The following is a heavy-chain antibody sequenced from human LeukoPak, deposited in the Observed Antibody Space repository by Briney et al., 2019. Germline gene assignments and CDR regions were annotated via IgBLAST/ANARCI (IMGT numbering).Heavy chain of an antibody. Sequence: PGGSLRFSCAASGFTFSSYSMNWVRQAPGKGLEWVSYISSSSSTIYYADSVKGRFTISRDNAKNSLYLQMNSLRAEDTAVYYCASGRSSGYYGVRSAGFEFDYWGQGTLVTVSS. D-gene: IGHD3-22*01. CDR2: ISSSSSTI. J-gene: IGHJ4*02. CDR1: GFTFSSYS. CDR3: ASGRSSGYYGVRSAGFEFDY. V-gene: IGHV3-48*01.